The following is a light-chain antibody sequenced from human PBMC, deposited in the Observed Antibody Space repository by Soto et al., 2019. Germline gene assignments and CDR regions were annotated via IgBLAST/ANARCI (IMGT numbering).Light chain of an antibody. V-gene: IGLV1-40*01. CDR2: GNF. J-gene: IGLJ1*01. CDR1: GSNIGASYD. CDR3: AAWDDSLHALV. Sequence: QSVLTQPPSVSGAPGQRVTISCAGSGSNIGASYDVHWYQQLPGTAPKLLIYGNFNRPSGVPDRFSGSKSGTSASLAISGLQSEDEADYYCAAWDDSLHALVFGTGTKLTVL.